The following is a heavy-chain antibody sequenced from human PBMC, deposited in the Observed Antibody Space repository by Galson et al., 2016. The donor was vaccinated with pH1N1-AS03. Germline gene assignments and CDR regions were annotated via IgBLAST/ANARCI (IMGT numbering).Heavy chain of an antibody. CDR1: GYTFSDYY. CDR2: INPSSGGT. V-gene: IGHV1-2*02. Sequence: SVKVSCKASGYTFSDYYMHWVRQVPGQGLEWMGWINPSSGGTKSGQKFQGRVTMTTDTSISTAYMEVTGLRGDDTAVYYCARDFHSSNVWGQGTLVTVSS. CDR3: ARDFHSSNV. J-gene: IGHJ4*01. D-gene: IGHD2-15*01.